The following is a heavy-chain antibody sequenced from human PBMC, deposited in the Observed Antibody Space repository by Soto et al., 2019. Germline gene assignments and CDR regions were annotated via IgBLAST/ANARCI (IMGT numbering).Heavy chain of an antibody. Sequence: QVQIVQSGAAVRKPGSSVMLSCKTSGYTFTSYSIHWVRQAPGQRLEWMGWINGANGDTKYSQRFPDRVTISRNTSASTVCMGLGSLTFDDTAIYSCARAPLSLYSADFRWGQGTQVTVSS. D-gene: IGHD5-18*01. V-gene: IGHV1-3*01. CDR2: INGANGDT. CDR3: ARAPLSLYSADFR. J-gene: IGHJ4*02. CDR1: GYTFTSYS.